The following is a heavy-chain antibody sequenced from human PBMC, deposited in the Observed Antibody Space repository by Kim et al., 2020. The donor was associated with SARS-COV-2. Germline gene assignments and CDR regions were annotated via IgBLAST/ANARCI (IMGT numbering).Heavy chain of an antibody. D-gene: IGHD6-19*01. V-gene: IGHV3-9*01. Sequence: GGSLRLSCAASGFTFDDYAMHWVRQAPGKGLEWVSGISWNSGSIGYADSVKGRFTISRDNAKNSLYLQMNSLRAEDTALYYCAKASDGWYFLSYFQHWGQGTLVTVSS. CDR3: AKASDGWYFLSYFQH. J-gene: IGHJ1*01. CDR1: GFTFDDYA. CDR2: ISWNSGSI.